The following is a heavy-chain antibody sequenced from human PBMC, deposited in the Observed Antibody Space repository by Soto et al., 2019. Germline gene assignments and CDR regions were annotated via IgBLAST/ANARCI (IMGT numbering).Heavy chain of an antibody. Sequence: EVQLVESGGGLVQPGGSLRLSCAASGLIFSDYHMDWVRQAPGKGLEWVGRIRRKANSYTTEYAASVKGRFTISRDDSKDSLYLKMHSLKAEDTAVYYCAMLGGWSGGSNDRDVWGQWTTVTVSS. CDR2: IRRKANSYTT. V-gene: IGHV3-72*01. CDR3: AMLGGWSGGSNDRDV. D-gene: IGHD6-19*01. CDR1: GLIFSDYH. J-gene: IGHJ6*02.